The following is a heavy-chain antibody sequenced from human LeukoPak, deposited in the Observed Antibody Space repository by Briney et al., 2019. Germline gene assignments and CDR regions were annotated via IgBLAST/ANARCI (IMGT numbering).Heavy chain of an antibody. D-gene: IGHD6-19*01. V-gene: IGHV1-18*01. Sequence: ASVKVSCKASGYTFTSFGISWVRQAPGQGLEWMGWISPYNNNINYAQKVQGRVTLTTDASTNTAYMELGSLRSDDTAVYYCARLGDGSGWYYFDYWGQGTLVTVSS. CDR3: ARLGDGSGWYYFDY. J-gene: IGHJ4*02. CDR1: GYTFTSFG. CDR2: ISPYNNNI.